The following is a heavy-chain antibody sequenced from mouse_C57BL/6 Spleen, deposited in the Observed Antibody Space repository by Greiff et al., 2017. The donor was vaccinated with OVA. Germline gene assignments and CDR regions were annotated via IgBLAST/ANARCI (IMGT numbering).Heavy chain of an antibody. J-gene: IGHJ3*01. CDR1: GYSITSGYY. Sequence: DVKLQESGPGLVKPSQSLSLTCSVTGYSITSGYYWNWIRQFPGNKLEWMGYISYDGSNNYNPSLKNRISITRDTSKNQFFLKLNSVTTEDTATYYCAREGNYVGFAYWGQGTLVTVSA. CDR2: ISYDGSN. CDR3: AREGNYVGFAY. D-gene: IGHD2-1*01. V-gene: IGHV3-6*01.